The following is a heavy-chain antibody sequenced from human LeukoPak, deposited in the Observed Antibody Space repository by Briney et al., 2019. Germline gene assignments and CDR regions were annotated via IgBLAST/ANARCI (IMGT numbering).Heavy chain of an antibody. CDR3: ATYRQVLLPFES. V-gene: IGHV3-30*04. CDR1: GFTFSSYV. CDR2: ISYDGSNE. D-gene: IGHD2-8*02. J-gene: IGHJ4*02. Sequence: GRSLRLSCAASGFTFSSYVMHWVRQAPGKGLEWVAIISYDGSNEYYADSVKGRFTISRDNSKSTVYLQMNSLRAEDTAIYYCATYRQVLLPFESWGQGTLVTVSS.